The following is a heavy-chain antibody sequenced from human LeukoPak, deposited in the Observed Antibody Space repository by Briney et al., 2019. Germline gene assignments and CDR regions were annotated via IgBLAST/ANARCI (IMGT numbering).Heavy chain of an antibody. J-gene: IGHJ4*02. CDR2: ISSSSSTI. D-gene: IGHD2-21*01. CDR1: GFTFSSYS. Sequence: GGSLRLSCAASGFTFSSYSMNWVRQAPGKGLEWVSYISSSSSTIYYADSVKGRFTISRDNAKNSLYLQMNSLRAEDTAVYYCARGAAVIHVDFWGQGTLVTVSS. CDR3: ARGAAVIHVDF. V-gene: IGHV3-48*01.